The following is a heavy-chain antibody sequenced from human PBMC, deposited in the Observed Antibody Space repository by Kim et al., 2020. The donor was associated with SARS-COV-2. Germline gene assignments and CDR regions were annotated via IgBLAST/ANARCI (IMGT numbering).Heavy chain of an antibody. CDR2: ISGSSST. D-gene: IGHD2-8*01. CDR3: AKLPDIVLMVYDYFDY. J-gene: IGHJ4*02. V-gene: IGHV3-23*01. CDR1: GFTFSSYA. Sequence: GGSLRLSCAASGFTFSSYAMSWVRQAPGKGLEWVSGISGSSSTYYADSVKGRFTISRDNSKNTLYLQMNSLRAEDTAVYYCAKLPDIVLMVYDYFDYWGQGTLVTVSS.